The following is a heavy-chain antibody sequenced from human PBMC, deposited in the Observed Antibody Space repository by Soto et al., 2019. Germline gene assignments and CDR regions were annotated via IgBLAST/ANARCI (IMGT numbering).Heavy chain of an antibody. J-gene: IGHJ6*02. Sequence: GASVKVSCKASGYTFTSYDINWVRQATGQGLEWMGWMNPNSGGPNYAQKFQGRVTMTRDTSISTAYMELSRLRSDDTAVYFCARDYWSGDRYYYGMDVWGQGTTVTVSS. CDR2: MNPNSGGP. V-gene: IGHV1-2*02. D-gene: IGHD3-3*01. CDR1: GYTFTSYD. CDR3: ARDYWSGDRYYYGMDV.